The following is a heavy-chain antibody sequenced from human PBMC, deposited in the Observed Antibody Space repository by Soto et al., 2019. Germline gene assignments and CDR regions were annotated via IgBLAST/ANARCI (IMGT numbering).Heavy chain of an antibody. J-gene: IGHJ4*02. D-gene: IGHD1-7*01. CDR2: VSRRGDST. V-gene: IGHV3-23*01. CDR1: GFTFSRYA. CDR3: AKDQKGDWNYALFFDH. Sequence: GGSLRLSCAASGFTFSRYAMSWVRQAPGKGLEWVSGVSRRGDSTYYLDSVKGRFTISRDNSKNTLYLQMNSLRAEDTAIYYCAKDQKGDWNYALFFDHWGQGTLVTV.